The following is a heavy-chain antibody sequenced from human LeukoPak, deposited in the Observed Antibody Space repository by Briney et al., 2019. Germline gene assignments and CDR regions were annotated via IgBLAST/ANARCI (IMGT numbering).Heavy chain of an antibody. CDR2: IKQDGSEK. J-gene: IGHJ4*02. Sequence: TGGSLRLSCAASGLTFSNYWMDWVRQAPGKGLEWVANIKQDGSEKNYVDSVEGRFIISRDNAKNSLYLQMNTLRADDTAVYYCARDGFGTGSNWGQGTLVTVSS. CDR1: GLTFSNYW. V-gene: IGHV3-7*03. CDR3: ARDGFGTGSN. D-gene: IGHD3-16*01.